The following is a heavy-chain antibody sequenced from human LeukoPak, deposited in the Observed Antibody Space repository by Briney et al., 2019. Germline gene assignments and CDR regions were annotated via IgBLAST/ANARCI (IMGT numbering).Heavy chain of an antibody. CDR3: ARGVYDYVWGSYRPPYFDT. Sequence: RGESLKISCKGSGYGFTSYWIGWVRQMPGKGLEWMGIIYPGDSDTRYSPSFQGQVTISADKSISTAYLQWSSLKASDTAMYYCARGVYDYVWGSYRPPYFDTGAREPWSPSPQ. V-gene: IGHV5-51*01. J-gene: IGHJ4*02. D-gene: IGHD3-16*02. CDR1: GYGFTSYW. CDR2: IYPGDSDT.